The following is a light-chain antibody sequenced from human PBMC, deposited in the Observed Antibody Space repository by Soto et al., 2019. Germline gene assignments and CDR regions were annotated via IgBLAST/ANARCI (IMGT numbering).Light chain of an antibody. J-gene: IGKJ1*01. Sequence: ILMTQSKDSLAVSLGERATINCKSSQSVLYSSNNNNYLAWYQQKPGQPPKLLIYWASTRESGVPDRFSGSGSGTDFTLTISSLQAEDVAVYYCQQYYSTPQTFGQGTKVDI. CDR1: QSVLYSSNNNNY. V-gene: IGKV4-1*01. CDR3: QQYYSTPQT. CDR2: WAS.